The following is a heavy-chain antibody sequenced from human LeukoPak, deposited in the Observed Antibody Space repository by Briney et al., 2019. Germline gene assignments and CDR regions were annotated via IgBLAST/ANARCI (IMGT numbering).Heavy chain of an antibody. CDR3: TRRPARADFGDYGASYYYYYYMDV. D-gene: IGHD4-17*01. V-gene: IGHV4-34*01. CDR2: VNYSGTS. J-gene: IGHJ6*03. Sequence: SETLSLTCAVYGGSFSGYYWTWIRRPPGKGLEWIGDVNYSGTSNYNPSLKSRVTLSVDTSKNQFSLKLSSVTAAGTAVYYCTRRPARADFGDYGASYYYYYYMDVWGKGTTVTVSS. CDR1: GGSFSGYY.